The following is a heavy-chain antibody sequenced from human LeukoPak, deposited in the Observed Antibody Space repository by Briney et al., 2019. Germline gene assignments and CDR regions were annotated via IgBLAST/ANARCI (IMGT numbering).Heavy chain of an antibody. Sequence: PGGSLRLSCAASEFTFSSYAMHWVRQAPGKGLEWVAVISYDGSNKYYADSVKGRFTIPRDNSKNTLYLQMNSLRAEDTAVYYCARDREMATIEYYFDYWGQGTLVTVSS. D-gene: IGHD5-24*01. V-gene: IGHV3-30-3*01. CDR2: ISYDGSNK. CDR3: ARDREMATIEYYFDY. J-gene: IGHJ4*02. CDR1: EFTFSSYA.